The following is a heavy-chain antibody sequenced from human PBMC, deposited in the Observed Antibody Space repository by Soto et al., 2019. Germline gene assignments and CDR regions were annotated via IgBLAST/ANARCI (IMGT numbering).Heavy chain of an antibody. J-gene: IGHJ6*03. CDR3: ARLYSSSHSKYYYYYYMDV. CDR2: IYYSGST. Sequence: SETLSLTCTVSGGSISSYYWSWIRQPPGKGLEWIGYIYYSGSTNYNPSLKSRVTISVDTSKNQFSLKLSSVTAADTAVYYCARLYSSSHSKYYYYYYMDVWGKGTTVTVSS. D-gene: IGHD6-13*01. V-gene: IGHV4-59*01. CDR1: GGSISSYY.